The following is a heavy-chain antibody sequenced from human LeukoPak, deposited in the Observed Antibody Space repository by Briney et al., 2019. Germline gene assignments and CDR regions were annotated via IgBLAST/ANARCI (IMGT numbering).Heavy chain of an antibody. Sequence: ASVKLSCKAFGYTFTSNYMHWVRQAPGQGPEWMGVISPSGGSTTYAQKFQGRVTLTRDMSTSTDYLELSSLRSDDTAVYYCARQYGYQNWFDPWGQGTLVTVSS. CDR1: GYTFTSNY. CDR2: ISPSGGST. D-gene: IGHD2-2*01. V-gene: IGHV1-46*01. CDR3: ARQYGYQNWFDP. J-gene: IGHJ5*02.